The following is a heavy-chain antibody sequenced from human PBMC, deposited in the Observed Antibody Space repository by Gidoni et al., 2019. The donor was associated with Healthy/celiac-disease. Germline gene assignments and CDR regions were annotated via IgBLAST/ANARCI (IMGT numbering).Heavy chain of an antibody. J-gene: IGHJ6*03. CDR1: GFTFDDYT. D-gene: IGHD2-2*01. CDR3: AKDEQLRDRNYYYYMDV. Sequence: EVQLVESGGVVVQPGGSLRLSCAASGFTFDDYTMHWVRQAPGKGLEWVSLISWDGGSTYYADSVKGRFTISRDNSKNSLYLQMNSLRTEDTALYYCAKDEQLRDRNYYYYMDVWGKGTTVTVSS. V-gene: IGHV3-43*01. CDR2: ISWDGGST.